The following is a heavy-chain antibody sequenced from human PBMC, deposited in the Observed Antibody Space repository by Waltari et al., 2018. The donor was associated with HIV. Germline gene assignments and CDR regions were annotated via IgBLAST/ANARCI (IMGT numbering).Heavy chain of an antibody. D-gene: IGHD3-10*01. V-gene: IGHV3-21*04. CDR1: GFDWRHYS. CDR2: IRRGNNEK. J-gene: IGHJ4*02. Sequence: LVESGGGVVKIGGSIRLTCEASGFDWRHYSMNWGRQSPVSGLEWVASIRRGNNEKHYLDSVRGRFVISRDNSESFVYLQMESVREEDTATYFCVRDDPGYGPIDYWGQGTPVTV. CDR3: VRDDPGYGPIDY.